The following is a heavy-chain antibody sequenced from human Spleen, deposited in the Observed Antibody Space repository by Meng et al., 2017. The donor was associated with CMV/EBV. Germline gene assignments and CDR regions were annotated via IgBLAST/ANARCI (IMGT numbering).Heavy chain of an antibody. D-gene: IGHD6-19*01. V-gene: IGHV4-30-4*08. CDR2: IYYSGST. CDR1: GGSISSGDYY. Sequence: QVEPQEWGPGLVNPSQTLSPTCTVSGGSISSGDYYWSWIRQPPGKGLEWIGYIYYSGSTYYNPSLKSRVTISVDTSKNQFSLKLSSVTAADTAVYYCARASSGWYTTNFDYWGQGTLVTVSS. CDR3: ARASSGWYTTNFDY. J-gene: IGHJ4*02.